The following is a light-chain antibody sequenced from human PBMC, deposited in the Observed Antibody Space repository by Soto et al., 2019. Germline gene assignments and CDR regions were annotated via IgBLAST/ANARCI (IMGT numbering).Light chain of an antibody. Sequence: DIQMTQAPSTLSASSGDGVTITCRASQSINSRLAWYQQKPGKAPKLLIYDVSNLESGVPSRFSGSGSGTEFTLIISSLQSDDFATYYCQEYSSYWTFGQGTKVDI. CDR3: QEYSSYWT. CDR1: QSINSR. J-gene: IGKJ1*01. V-gene: IGKV1-5*01. CDR2: DVS.